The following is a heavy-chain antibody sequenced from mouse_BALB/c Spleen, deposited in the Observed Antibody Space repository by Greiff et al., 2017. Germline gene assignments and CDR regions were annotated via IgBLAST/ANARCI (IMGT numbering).Heavy chain of an antibody. J-gene: IGHJ1*01. CDR3: ARKLSSYWYFDV. CDR1: GYSITSGYY. D-gene: IGHD1-1*01. V-gene: IGHV3-6*02. CDR2: ISYDGSN. Sequence: EVQLQESGPGLVKPSQSLSLTCSVTGYSITSGYYWNWIRQFPGNKLEWMGYISYDGSNNYNPSLKNRISITRDTSKNQFFLKLNSVTTEDTATYYCARKLSSYWYFDVWGAGTTVTVSS.